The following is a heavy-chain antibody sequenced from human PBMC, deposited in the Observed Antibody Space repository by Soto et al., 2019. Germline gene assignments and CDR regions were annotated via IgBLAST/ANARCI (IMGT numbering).Heavy chain of an antibody. Sequence: GGSLRLSCAASGFTFSSYGMHWVRQAPGKGLEWVAVIWYDGSNKYYADSVKGRFTISRDNSKNTLYLQMNSLRAEDTAVYYCARDLPVTRTLDYWGQGTLVTVSS. CDR3: ARDLPVTRTLDY. V-gene: IGHV3-33*01. CDR2: IWYDGSNK. D-gene: IGHD4-17*01. CDR1: GFTFSSYG. J-gene: IGHJ4*02.